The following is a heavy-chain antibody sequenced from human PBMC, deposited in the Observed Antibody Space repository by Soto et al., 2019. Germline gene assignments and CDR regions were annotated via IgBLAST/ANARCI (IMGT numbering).Heavy chain of an antibody. J-gene: IGHJ3*02. V-gene: IGHV3-7*05. CDR3: EAATLVPITGDDAFNI. CDR1: GFSFSGSR. Sequence: EVQLVESGGGLVQPGGSLRLSCAASGFSFSGSRVNWVRQVPGKGLEWEANINEDGNEKYYVDSVRGRFTISRDNAKTSLYLQLSSMRAEDTAVYYCEAATLVPITGDDAFNIWGQGTMVTVSS. D-gene: IGHD7-27*01. CDR2: INEDGNEK.